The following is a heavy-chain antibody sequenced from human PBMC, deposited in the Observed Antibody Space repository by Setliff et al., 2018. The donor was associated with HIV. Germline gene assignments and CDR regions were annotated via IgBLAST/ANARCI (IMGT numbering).Heavy chain of an antibody. CDR2: INQDGSEK. J-gene: IGHJ6*02. D-gene: IGHD3-3*02. CDR1: GFIFSAYS. CDR3: TRKLAPGHGMDV. V-gene: IGHV3-7*01. Sequence: SCAASGFIFSAYSMVWVRQAPGKGLEWVANINQDGSEKNYVDSVKGRFTISRDNAKNSLYLQMDSLRVEDTTVYYCTRKLAPGHGMDVWGQGTTVTVSS.